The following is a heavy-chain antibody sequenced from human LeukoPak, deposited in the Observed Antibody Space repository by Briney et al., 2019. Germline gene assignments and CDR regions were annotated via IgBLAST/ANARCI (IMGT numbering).Heavy chain of an antibody. J-gene: IGHJ4*02. CDR1: GGSISSSSYY. CDR2: IYYSGST. CDR3: ASLLPSDWSY. Sequence: SETLSLTCTVSGGSISSSSYYWGWIRQPPGKGLEWIGSIYYSGSTYYNPSLKSRVTISVDTSKNQFSLKLSSVTAADTAVYYCASLLPSDWSYWGQGTLVTVSS. D-gene: IGHD3-22*01. V-gene: IGHV4-39*01.